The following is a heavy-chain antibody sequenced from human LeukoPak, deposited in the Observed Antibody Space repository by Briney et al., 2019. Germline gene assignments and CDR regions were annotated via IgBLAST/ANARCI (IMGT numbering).Heavy chain of an antibody. J-gene: IGHJ4*02. CDR1: GGSFSGYY. CDR2: INHSGST. V-gene: IGHV4-34*01. D-gene: IGHD3-22*01. Sequence: SETLSLTCAVYGGSFSGYYWSWIRQPPGKGLEWIGEINHSGSTNYNPSLKSRVTISVDTSKNQFSLKLSSVTAADTAVYYCARRPKWLGFDYWGQGTLVTVSS. CDR3: ARRPKWLGFDY.